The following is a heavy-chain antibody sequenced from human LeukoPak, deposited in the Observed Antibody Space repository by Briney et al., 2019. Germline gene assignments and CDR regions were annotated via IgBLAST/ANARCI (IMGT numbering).Heavy chain of an antibody. CDR3: AKVEYYDSSGYLNQ. Sequence: PGGSLGLSCAASGFTFSSYGMHWVRQAPGKGLEWVAAILHDGSNEFYPDSVKGRFTISRDNSKNTLFLQMNSLRAEDTAVYYCAKVEYYDSSGYLNQWGQGTLVTVSS. V-gene: IGHV3-30*18. J-gene: IGHJ4*02. CDR1: GFTFSSYG. CDR2: ILHDGSNE. D-gene: IGHD3-22*01.